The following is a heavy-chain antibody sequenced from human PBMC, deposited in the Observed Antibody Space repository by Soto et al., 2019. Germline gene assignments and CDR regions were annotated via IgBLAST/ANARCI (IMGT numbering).Heavy chain of an antibody. V-gene: IGHV5-51*01. D-gene: IGHD2-15*01. Sequence: GESLKISCKGSGYSFTSYWIGWVRQMPGKGLEWMGIIYPGNSDTRYSPSFQGQVTISADKSISTAYLQWSSLKASDTAMYYCARHVVVAATLTPALGYMDVWGKGTTVTVSS. CDR3: ARHVVVAATLTPALGYMDV. J-gene: IGHJ6*03. CDR2: IYPGNSDT. CDR1: GYSFTSYW.